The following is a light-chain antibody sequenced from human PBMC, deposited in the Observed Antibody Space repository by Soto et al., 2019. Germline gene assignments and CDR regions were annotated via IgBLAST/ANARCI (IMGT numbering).Light chain of an antibody. J-gene: IGKJ5*01. CDR3: QQTYTTLSIT. Sequence: DIQMTQSPSSLSGSVGDRVTITCRASENISRHLNWSQQKPGKAPKLLIYAASSLQNGVPSRFRGGGSGTDFTLTISNLQPEDFATYYCQQTYTTLSITFGQGTRLESK. CDR1: ENISRH. CDR2: AAS. V-gene: IGKV1-39*01.